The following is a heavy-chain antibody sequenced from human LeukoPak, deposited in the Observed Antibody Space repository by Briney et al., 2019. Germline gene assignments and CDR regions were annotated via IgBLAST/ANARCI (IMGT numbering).Heavy chain of an antibody. J-gene: IGHJ5*02. Sequence: GASVKVSCKASGYTFTGYGISWVRQAPGQGLEWMGWISAYNGNTNYAQKLQGRVTMTTDTSTSTAYMELRSLRSDDTAVYYCASSNIVGEFDPWGQGTLVTVSS. CDR1: GYTFTGYG. D-gene: IGHD2-15*01. CDR2: ISAYNGNT. V-gene: IGHV1-18*01. CDR3: ASSNIVGEFDP.